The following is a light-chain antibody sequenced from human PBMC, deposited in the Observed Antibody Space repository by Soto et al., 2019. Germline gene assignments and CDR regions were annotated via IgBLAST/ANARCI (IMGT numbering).Light chain of an antibody. CDR2: EVN. J-gene: IGLJ1*01. Sequence: QSALTQPASVCGSPGQSITISCSGTSSDIGGYDYVSWYQLHPGKAPTLMVFEVNYRPPGVSYRFSGFKSGNTASLTISGLQAEDEADYFCSSYSISTAYLFGTGTKVTVL. CDR3: SSYSISTAYL. V-gene: IGLV2-14*01. CDR1: SSDIGGYDY.